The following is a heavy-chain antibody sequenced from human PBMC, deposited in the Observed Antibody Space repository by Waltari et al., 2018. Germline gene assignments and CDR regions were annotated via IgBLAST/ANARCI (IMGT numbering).Heavy chain of an antibody. J-gene: IGHJ4*02. V-gene: IGHV3-7*01. D-gene: IGHD4-4*01. CDR3: ARDPHYSNFDY. CDR1: GFTFSTYW. CDR2: IKEDGSEK. Sequence: EVHLVESGGGLVQPGGSLRLSCAASGFTFSTYWMTWVRQAPGKGLGWLANIKEDGSEKNYGDSVKGRFTISRDNAKNSLYLQMNSLRAEDTAVYYCARDPHYSNFDYWGQGTLVTVSS.